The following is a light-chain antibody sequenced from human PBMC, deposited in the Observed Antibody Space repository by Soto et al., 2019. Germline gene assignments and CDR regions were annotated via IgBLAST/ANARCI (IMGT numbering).Light chain of an antibody. J-gene: IGLJ1*01. V-gene: IGLV2-23*01. CDR2: GGS. CDR1: RSDVGS. CDR3: CSYTSTYV. Sequence: QSALTQPASVSGSPGQSITISCTGTRSDVGSVSWYQHPPGKAPKLIIYGGSDRPSGVSNRFSGSKSDNTASLTISGLQAEDEADYYCCSYTSTYVFGIGTKLTVL.